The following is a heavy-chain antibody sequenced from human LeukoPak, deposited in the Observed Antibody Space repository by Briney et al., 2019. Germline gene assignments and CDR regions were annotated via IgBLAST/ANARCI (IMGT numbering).Heavy chain of an antibody. J-gene: IGHJ4*02. D-gene: IGHD3-10*01. CDR2: ISYDGSNK. Sequence: PGRSLRLSCAASGFTFSSYAMHWVRQAPGKGLEWVAVISYDGSNKYYADSVKGRFTISRDNSKNTLYLQMNSLRAEDTAVYYCASLFSDHYYGSGSYYNVRDYWGQGTLVTVSS. CDR3: ASLFSDHYYGSGSYYNVRDY. V-gene: IGHV3-30-3*01. CDR1: GFTFSSYA.